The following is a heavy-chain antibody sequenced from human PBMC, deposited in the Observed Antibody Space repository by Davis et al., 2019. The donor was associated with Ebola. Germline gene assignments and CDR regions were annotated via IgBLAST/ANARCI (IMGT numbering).Heavy chain of an antibody. V-gene: IGHV4-59*11. Sequence: PSETLSLTCTVSGDSISSHYWTWVRQSPGKGLEWIAYVGASGTINYNPSLKIRVTMSVDTSKNQISLQLNSVTAADTGVYYCATNTTSSPWFDPWGQGTRVIVSS. D-gene: IGHD6-6*01. CDR2: VGASGTI. CDR1: GDSISSHY. J-gene: IGHJ5*02. CDR3: ATNTTSSPWFDP.